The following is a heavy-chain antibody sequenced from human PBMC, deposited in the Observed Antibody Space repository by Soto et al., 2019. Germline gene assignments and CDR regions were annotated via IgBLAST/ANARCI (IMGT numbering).Heavy chain of an antibody. V-gene: IGHV4-59*01. CDR3: AGGGGYCRGGRCYHFDY. Sequence: QVQLQESGPGLVKPSETLSLTCTVSGGSISSYYWSWIRQPPGKGLEWIGYIDYSGSTNYNPSLKSRVTISMDTSKSPFSRRLRSVTAAVTAVYYCAGGGGYCRGGRCYHFDYWGQGTLVTVSS. CDR1: GGSISSYY. D-gene: IGHD2-15*01. CDR2: IDYSGST. J-gene: IGHJ4*02.